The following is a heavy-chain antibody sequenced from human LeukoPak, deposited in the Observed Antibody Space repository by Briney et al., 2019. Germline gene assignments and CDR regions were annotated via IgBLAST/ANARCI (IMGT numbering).Heavy chain of an antibody. CDR2: INPSGGST. CDR3: AREVVHQYYFDY. Sequence: GASLKVSCKASGYTFTSYYMHWVRQAPGQGLEWMGIINPSGGSTSYAQKFQGRVTMTRDTSTSTVYMELSSLRSEDTAVYYCAREVVHQYYFDYWGQGTLVTVSS. J-gene: IGHJ4*02. V-gene: IGHV1-46*01. D-gene: IGHD1-1*01. CDR1: GYTFTSYY.